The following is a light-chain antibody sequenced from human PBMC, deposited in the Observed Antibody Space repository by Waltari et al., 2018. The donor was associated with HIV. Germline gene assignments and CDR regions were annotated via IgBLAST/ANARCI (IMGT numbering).Light chain of an antibody. CDR1: SSNIGNNY. Sequence: QSVLTQPPSASGTPGQGVTISCSGSSSNIGNNYVYCYHQVPGTAPKLLIYRNNQRPSGVPDRFSGSKSGTSASLAISGLRSEDEGDYYCSAWDDSLSGRVFGGGTKLTVL. J-gene: IGLJ3*02. CDR3: SAWDDSLSGRV. V-gene: IGLV1-47*01. CDR2: RNN.